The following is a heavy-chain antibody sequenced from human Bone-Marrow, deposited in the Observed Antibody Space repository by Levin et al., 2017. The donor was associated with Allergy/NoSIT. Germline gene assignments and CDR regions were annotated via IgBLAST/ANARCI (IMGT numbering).Heavy chain of an antibody. J-gene: IGHJ6*02. CDR3: AGDRRVVVVGATGHSDGLDV. V-gene: IGHV1-46*01. D-gene: IGHD2-15*01. CDR1: GNTFSNYF. Sequence: VASVKVSCKASGNTFSNYFMHWVRQAPGQGLEWMGIISPSGVATDYAQRFQGRVRMTRDTSTSTVYLELSSLRTDDTATYYCAGDRRVVVVGATGHSDGLDVWGQGTTVIVS. CDR2: ISPSGVAT.